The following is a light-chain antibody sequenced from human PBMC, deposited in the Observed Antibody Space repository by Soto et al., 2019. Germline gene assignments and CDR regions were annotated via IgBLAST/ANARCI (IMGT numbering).Light chain of an antibody. CDR3: QQSYGTSRT. CDR1: QSISSH. V-gene: IGKV1-39*01. J-gene: IGKJ2*01. CDR2: GAS. Sequence: DIQMTQSPSSLSASIGDRVTITCRASQSISSHLNWYQHKPGKAPKLLIFGASSLQFGVPSRSSGSGSGTDFTLTISGLHPEDFATYYCQQSYGTSRTFGQGTRLEVK.